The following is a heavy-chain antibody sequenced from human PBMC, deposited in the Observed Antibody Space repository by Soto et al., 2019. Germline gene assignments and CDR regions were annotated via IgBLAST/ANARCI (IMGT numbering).Heavy chain of an antibody. CDR1: GYIFVNYG. D-gene: IGHD3-16*01. CDR2: ISPYSGNT. Sequence: QVQLVQSGDEVRKPGSSVKVSCKASGYIFVNYGIAWVRQAPGHGLEWMVWISPYSGNTHYASKVQGRLPMTTATSTRTAYMDLGRLTSDDTAVYYCAMVDNYVTPTPQDVWGQGTTVTVSS. CDR3: AMVDNYVTPTPQDV. V-gene: IGHV1-18*01. J-gene: IGHJ6*02.